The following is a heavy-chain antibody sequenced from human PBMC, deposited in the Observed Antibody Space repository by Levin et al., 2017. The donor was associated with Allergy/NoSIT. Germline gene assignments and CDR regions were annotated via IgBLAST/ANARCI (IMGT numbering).Heavy chain of an antibody. CDR1: GYTFTSYG. J-gene: IGHJ6*03. Sequence: ASVKVSCKASGYTFTSYGISWVRQAPGQGLEWMGWISAYNGNTNYAQKLQGRVTMTTDTSTSTAYMELRSLRSDDTAVYYCARLNHQTLIRNYGDYDFYYYYYMDVWGKGTTVTVSS. D-gene: IGHD4-17*01. CDR2: ISAYNGNT. CDR3: ARLNHQTLIRNYGDYDFYYYYYMDV. V-gene: IGHV1-18*01.